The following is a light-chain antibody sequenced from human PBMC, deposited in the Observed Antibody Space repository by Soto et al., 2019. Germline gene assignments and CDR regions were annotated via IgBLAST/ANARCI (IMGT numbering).Light chain of an antibody. CDR3: QQYGSSPTWT. V-gene: IGKV3-20*01. Sequence: VMTQAPATLSVSPGERATLSCRASQSVSTTVAWCHQKPGQAPRLLVYGASTRATGIPARFSGSGAGTDFTLTISRLEPEDSAVYYCQQYGSSPTWTFGQGTKVDI. CDR1: QSVSTTV. J-gene: IGKJ1*01. CDR2: GAS.